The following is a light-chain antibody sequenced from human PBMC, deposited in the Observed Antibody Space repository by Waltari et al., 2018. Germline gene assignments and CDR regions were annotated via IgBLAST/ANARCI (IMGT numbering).Light chain of an antibody. V-gene: IGLV3-21*04. J-gene: IGLJ2*01. CDR3: QVWDSSSDHVV. Sequence: SYVLTQPPSVSVAPGKTARISWGGNNIGSQSVHWYQQKPGQAPVLVIYYDSDQPSGIPERFSGSNSGNTATLTISRVEAGDEADYYCQVWDSSSDHVVFGGGTKLTVL. CDR2: YDS. CDR1: NIGSQS.